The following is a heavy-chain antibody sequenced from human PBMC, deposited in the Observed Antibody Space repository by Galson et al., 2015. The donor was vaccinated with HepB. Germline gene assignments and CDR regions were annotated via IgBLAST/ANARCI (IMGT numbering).Heavy chain of an antibody. CDR2: INPSGGST. V-gene: IGHV1-46*01. CDR1: GYTFTTYY. CDR3: ARYSSTMAFDY. D-gene: IGHD2-2*01. Sequence: SVKVSCKASGYTFTTYYMFWVRQAPGQGLEWMGMINPSGGSTSYSQKFQGTVTMTRDTSTSTAYLELSSLRSEDTAVYYCARYSSTMAFDYWGQGTLVTVSS. J-gene: IGHJ4*02.